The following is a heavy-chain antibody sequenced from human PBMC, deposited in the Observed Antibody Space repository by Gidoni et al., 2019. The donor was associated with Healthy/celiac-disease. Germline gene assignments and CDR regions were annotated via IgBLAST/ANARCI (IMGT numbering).Heavy chain of an antibody. CDR2: IIPILGIA. V-gene: IGHV1-69*04. J-gene: IGHJ4*02. CDR3: AREWGGGYFDY. Sequence: QVQLVQSGAEVKKPGSSVKVSCKASGGTFSSYAISWVRQAPGQGLEWMGRIIPILGIANYAEKFQGRVTITADKSTSTAYMELSSLRSEDTAVYYCAREWGGGYFDYWGQGTLVTVSS. D-gene: IGHD3-10*01. CDR1: GGTFSSYA.